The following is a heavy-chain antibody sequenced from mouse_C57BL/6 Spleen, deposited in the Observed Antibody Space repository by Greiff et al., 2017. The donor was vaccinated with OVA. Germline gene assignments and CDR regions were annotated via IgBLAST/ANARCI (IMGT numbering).Heavy chain of an antibody. J-gene: IGHJ3*01. D-gene: IGHD2-3*01. Sequence: EVKVVESGGGLVKPGGSLKLSCAASGFTFSDYGMHWVRQAPEKGLEWVAYISSGSSTIYYTDTVKGRFTISRDNAKNTLFLQMTSLRSEDTAMYYCARRDGYYVWFAYWGQGTLVTVSA. CDR2: ISSGSSTI. CDR3: ARRDGYYVWFAY. V-gene: IGHV5-17*01. CDR1: GFTFSDYG.